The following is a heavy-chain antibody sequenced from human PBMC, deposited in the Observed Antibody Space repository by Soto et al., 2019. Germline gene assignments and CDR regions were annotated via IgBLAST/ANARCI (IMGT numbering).Heavy chain of an antibody. CDR2: ISAYNGKT. CDR1: GYTFINYG. CDR3: DIRYVDPSSSAGFDY. D-gene: IGHD3-16*01. J-gene: IGHJ4*02. V-gene: IGHV1-18*01. Sequence: QVQLVQSGAELKKPGASVKVSCKASGYTFINYGISWVRQAPGQGLEWMGWISAYNGKTNYAQKLQGRVTMTTDTSTSTAKIEWRSFRSDDTVVYYCDIRYVDPSSSAGFDYWGQGTLVTISS.